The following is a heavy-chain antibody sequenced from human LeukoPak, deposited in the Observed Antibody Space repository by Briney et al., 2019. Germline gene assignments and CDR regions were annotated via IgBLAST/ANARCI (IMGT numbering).Heavy chain of an antibody. Sequence: GGSLRLSCAASGFTFSNYGMHWVRQAPGKGLEWVAIISYGGSNTYYADSVKGRFTISRDNSKNTLYLQMNSLRAEDTAVYYCARGPDSSGSYFDYWGQGTLVTVSS. D-gene: IGHD3-22*01. V-gene: IGHV3-30*03. CDR3: ARGPDSSGSYFDY. CDR2: ISYGGSNT. J-gene: IGHJ4*02. CDR1: GFTFSNYG.